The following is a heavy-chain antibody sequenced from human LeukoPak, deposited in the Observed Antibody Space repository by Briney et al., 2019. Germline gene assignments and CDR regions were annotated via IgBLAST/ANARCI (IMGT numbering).Heavy chain of an antibody. CDR2: IWYDGSNK. CDR3: AREFYRYYFDY. V-gene: IGHV3-33*01. D-gene: IGHD3-16*02. Sequence: GGSLRLSCAASGFTFSSYGMHWVRQAPGKGLEWVAVIWYDGSNKYYADSVKGRFTISRDNSKNTLYLQMNSLRAEDTAAYYCAREFYRYYFDYWGQGTLVTVSS. CDR1: GFTFSSYG. J-gene: IGHJ4*02.